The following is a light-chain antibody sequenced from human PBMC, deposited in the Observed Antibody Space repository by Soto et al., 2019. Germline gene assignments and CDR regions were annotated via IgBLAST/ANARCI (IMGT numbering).Light chain of an antibody. V-gene: IGKV2D-29*01. Sequence: ALTLTPRSLSVTPGQPASISCRPSQSRLHSDGQPYLYWYLQTPGHPPQLMICGVSERCCGVPDSLSGSGSGTHLTLNMSRVAAEYVSVYHCAQCLLFPDQFGQGTRLEIK. CDR2: GVS. CDR3: AQCLLFPDQ. CDR1: QSRLHSDGQPY. J-gene: IGKJ5*01.